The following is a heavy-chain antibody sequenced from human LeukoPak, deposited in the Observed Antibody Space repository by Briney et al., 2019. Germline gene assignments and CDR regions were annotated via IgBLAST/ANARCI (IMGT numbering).Heavy chain of an antibody. Sequence: GSILLSCAASGFTFSVAAMTWVRQAPGKGLEWVSLIGASGESTYYADSVKGRFTISRDNSKNTLSLQMNSLRVEDTAMYFCATDIQLSTWGLGWMVTVSS. CDR2: IGASGEST. D-gene: IGHD5-24*01. V-gene: IGHV3-23*01. CDR1: GFTFSVAA. CDR3: ATDIQLST. J-gene: IGHJ3*01.